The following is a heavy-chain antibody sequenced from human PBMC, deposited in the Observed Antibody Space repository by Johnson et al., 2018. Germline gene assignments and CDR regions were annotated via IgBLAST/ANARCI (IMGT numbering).Heavy chain of an antibody. J-gene: IGHJ3*02. Sequence: QVQLVESGGALVKPGGSXRLSCAASGFTFNDYYMTWIRQAPGKGLEWVSYLTPSGSTMYDADSVKGRFTIPRDNAKKSLYLQMNSLRGDDTAVYYCASSYYSGPSDTFDIWGQGTMVTVSS. CDR3: ASSYYSGPSDTFDI. CDR2: LTPSGSTM. V-gene: IGHV3-11*04. D-gene: IGHD3-10*01. CDR1: GFTFNDYY.